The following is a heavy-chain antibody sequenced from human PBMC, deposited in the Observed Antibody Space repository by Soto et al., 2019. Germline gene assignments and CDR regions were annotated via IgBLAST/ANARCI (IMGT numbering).Heavy chain of an antibody. CDR3: ARGVGFGYYYYHMDL. V-gene: IGHV4-61*01. Sequence: SETLSLTCTVSGDSVTSVSDYWSWIRQPPGKGLEWIGYIYYSGSADYNPSLGSRVTVSIDTSKNQFSLKLTSVTAADTAVYYCARGVGFGYYYYHMDLWGQGTTVTVSS. CDR2: IYYSGSA. CDR1: GDSVTSVSDY. J-gene: IGHJ6*02. D-gene: IGHD3-10*01.